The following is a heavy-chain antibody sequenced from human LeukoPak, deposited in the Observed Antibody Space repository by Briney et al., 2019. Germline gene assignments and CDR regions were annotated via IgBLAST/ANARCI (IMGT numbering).Heavy chain of an antibody. CDR2: INYSGTT. Sequence: SETLSLTCTVSGGSISGYYWHWIRRSPGMGLEWIGYINYSGTTDYNPSLKSRVTISVDTSKNQFSLNLRSATAADTAVYYCAREYSSFEYWGQGILVTVSS. J-gene: IGHJ4*02. CDR1: GGSISGYY. D-gene: IGHD5-18*01. CDR3: AREYSSFEY. V-gene: IGHV4-59*01.